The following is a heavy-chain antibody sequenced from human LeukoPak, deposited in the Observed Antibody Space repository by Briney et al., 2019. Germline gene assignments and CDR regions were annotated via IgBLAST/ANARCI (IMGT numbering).Heavy chain of an antibody. CDR2: ISAYKGNT. CDR1: GGTFSSYG. Sequence: GASVKVSCKASGGTFSSYGISWVRQAPGQGLEWMGWISAYKGNTNYAQKLQGRVTMTTDTSTSTAYMELRSLRSDDTAVYYCARDTAMVSFDYWGQGTLVTVSS. V-gene: IGHV1-18*01. J-gene: IGHJ4*02. CDR3: ARDTAMVSFDY. D-gene: IGHD5-18*01.